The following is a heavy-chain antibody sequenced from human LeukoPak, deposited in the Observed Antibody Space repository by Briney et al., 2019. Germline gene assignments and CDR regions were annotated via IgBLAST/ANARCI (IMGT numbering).Heavy chain of an antibody. CDR2: IGGPGSNV. D-gene: IGHD5-18*01. J-gene: IGHJ4*02. V-gene: IGHV3-48*03. Sequence: PGGSLRLLCAASGLTFSSYEMNWVRQAPGKGLEWVSYIGGPGSNVYYADSVEGRFTVSRDNAMNSLYLQMNSLRAEDTAVYYCAREERDTARLPYYDHWGQGTLVTVSS. CDR3: AREERDTARLPYYDH. CDR1: GLTFSSYE.